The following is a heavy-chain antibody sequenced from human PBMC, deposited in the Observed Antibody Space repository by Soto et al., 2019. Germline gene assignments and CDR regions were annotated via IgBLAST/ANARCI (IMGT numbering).Heavy chain of an antibody. CDR1: GGTFSGYY. V-gene: IGHV4-34*09. D-gene: IGHD5-18*01. J-gene: IGHJ3*02. CDR3: ARDSTAMVTAFDI. Sequence: SETLSLTCAVYGGTFSGYYWSWIRQPPGKGLEWIGDINHSGSTNYNPSLKSRVTISVDTSKNQFSLKLSSVTAADTAVYYCARDSTAMVTAFDIWGQGTMVTVSS. CDR2: INHSGST.